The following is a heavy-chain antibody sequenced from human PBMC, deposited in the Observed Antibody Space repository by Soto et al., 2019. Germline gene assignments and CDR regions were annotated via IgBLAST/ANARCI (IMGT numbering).Heavy chain of an antibody. CDR1: GGTFSSYA. CDR3: ARDKDRPRLGGNYYYIMDV. D-gene: IGHD5-12*01. Sequence: QVQLVQSGAEVKKPGSSVKVSCKASGGTFSSYAISWVRQAPGQGLEWMGGIIPIFRTPDYAQKFQGRVTITADESTSTAYMELSSLRSEDTAVYYCARDKDRPRLGGNYYYIMDVWGQGTTVIVSS. V-gene: IGHV1-69*12. J-gene: IGHJ6*02. CDR2: IIPIFRTP.